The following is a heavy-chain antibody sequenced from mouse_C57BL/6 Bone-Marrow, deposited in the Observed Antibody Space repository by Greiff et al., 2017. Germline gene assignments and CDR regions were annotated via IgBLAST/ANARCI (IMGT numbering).Heavy chain of an antibody. J-gene: IGHJ4*01. CDR2: IDPSDSYT. Sequence: VQLQQPGAELVKPGASVKLSCKASGYTFTSYWMQWVKQRPGQGLEWIGEIDPSDSYTNYNQKFKGKATLTVDTSSSTAYMQLSSLTSEDSAFYYCASFYYYGSSSYYAMDYWGQGTSVTVSS. V-gene: IGHV1-50*01. CDR1: GYTFTSYW. D-gene: IGHD1-1*01. CDR3: ASFYYYGSSSYYAMDY.